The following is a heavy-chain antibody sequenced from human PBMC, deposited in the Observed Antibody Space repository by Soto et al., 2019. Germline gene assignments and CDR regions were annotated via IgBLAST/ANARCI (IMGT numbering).Heavy chain of an antibody. CDR3: ARDHNFGFILYDVDC. Sequence: VKLSCKASGYTFTSYSMHWVRQAPGQGLEWMGIINPSSGRTSYAQNFQGRVTMTSDTSTSIVYMEMSSLKSEDTAVYYCARDHNFGFILYDVDCWCQGRTVTLS. V-gene: IGHV1-46*01. CDR1: GYTFTSYS. D-gene: IGHD2-15*01. J-gene: IGHJ6*02. CDR2: INPSSGRT.